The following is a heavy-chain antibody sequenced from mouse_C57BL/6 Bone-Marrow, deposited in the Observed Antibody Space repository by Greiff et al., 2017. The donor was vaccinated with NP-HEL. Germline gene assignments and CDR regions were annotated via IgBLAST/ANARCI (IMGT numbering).Heavy chain of an antibody. V-gene: IGHV1-26*01. J-gene: IGHJ2*01. CDR3: AREARSFDY. CDR2: INPNNGGT. CDR1: GYTFTDYY. Sequence: EVQLQQSGPELVKPGASVKISCKASGYTFTDYYMNWVKQSHGKSLEWIGDINPNNGGTSYNQKFKGKATLTVDKSSSTAYMELRSLTSEDSAVYYCAREARSFDYWGQGTTLTVSS.